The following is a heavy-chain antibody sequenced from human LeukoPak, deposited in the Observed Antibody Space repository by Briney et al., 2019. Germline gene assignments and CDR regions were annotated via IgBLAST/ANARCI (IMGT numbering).Heavy chain of an antibody. Sequence: GASVKVSCKASGYTFTNYYMVWVRQAPGQGLEWMGIINPSSGTTNYAQKFQGRVTMTRDMSTSTAYMELRSLRSDDTAVYYCARGSTARYYYDSSGYYRGAVDYWGQGTLVTISS. CDR3: ARGSTARYYYDSSGYYRGAVDY. CDR1: GYTFTNYY. J-gene: IGHJ4*02. V-gene: IGHV1-46*01. CDR2: INPSSGTT. D-gene: IGHD3-22*01.